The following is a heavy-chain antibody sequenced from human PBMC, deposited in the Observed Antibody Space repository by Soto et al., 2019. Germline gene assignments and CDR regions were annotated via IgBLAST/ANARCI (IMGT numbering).Heavy chain of an antibody. D-gene: IGHD6-19*01. CDR1: GGSISSGGYS. J-gene: IGHJ4*02. V-gene: IGHV4-30-2*01. CDR2: IYHSGST. Sequence: QLQLQESGSGLVKPSQTLSLTCAVSGGSISSGGYSWSWIRQPPGKGLEWIGYIYHSGSTYYNPSLKSRVTISVDRSKNPFSLKLSSVTAADTAVYYCARAGGLGAVAADSWGQGTLVTVSS. CDR3: ARAGGLGAVAADS.